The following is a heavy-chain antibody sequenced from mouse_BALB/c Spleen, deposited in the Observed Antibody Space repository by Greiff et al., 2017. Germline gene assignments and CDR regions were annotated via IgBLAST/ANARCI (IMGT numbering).Heavy chain of an antibody. Sequence: DVQLQESGPGLVKPSQSLSLTCTVTGYSITSDYAWNWIRQFPGNKLEWMGYISYSGSTSYNPSLKSRISITRDTSKNQFFLQLNSVTTEDTATYYCARGYDYDRAYFDYWGQGTTRAVSS. CDR3: ARGYDYDRAYFDY. V-gene: IGHV3-2*02. D-gene: IGHD2-4*01. CDR2: ISYSGST. J-gene: IGHJ2*01. CDR1: GYSITSDYA.